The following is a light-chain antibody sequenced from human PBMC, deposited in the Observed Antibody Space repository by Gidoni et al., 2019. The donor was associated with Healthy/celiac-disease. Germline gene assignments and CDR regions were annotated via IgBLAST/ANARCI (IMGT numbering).Light chain of an antibody. CDR2: AAS. CDR3: QQSYSTPLT. V-gene: IGKV1-39*01. Sequence: DIKMTQSPSSLSASVGDRVTIICRASQSISSYLNWYQQKPGKAPKLLIYAASSLQSGVPSRFSGSGSGTDFTLTISSLQPEDFATYYCQQSYSTPLTFGGGTKVEIK. CDR1: QSISSY. J-gene: IGKJ4*01.